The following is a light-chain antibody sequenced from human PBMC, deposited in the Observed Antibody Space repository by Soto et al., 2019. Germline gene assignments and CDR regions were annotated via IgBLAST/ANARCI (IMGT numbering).Light chain of an antibody. Sequence: DIVMTQSPLSLPVTPGEPASISCRSSQSLLHSNGYNYLDWYLQKPGQSPQLLIYLGSNRASGVPARFSGSGSGTDFTLRISRVEAEDVGVYYCMQALQTPITFGQGTRLEIE. CDR1: QSLLHSNGYNY. CDR3: MQALQTPIT. V-gene: IGKV2-28*01. CDR2: LGS. J-gene: IGKJ5*01.